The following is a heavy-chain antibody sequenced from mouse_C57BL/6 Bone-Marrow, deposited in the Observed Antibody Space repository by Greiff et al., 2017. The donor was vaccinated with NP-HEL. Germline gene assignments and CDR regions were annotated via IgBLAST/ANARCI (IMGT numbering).Heavy chain of an antibody. V-gene: IGHV1-22*01. CDR3: AMDRGYAMDY. CDR1: GYTFTDYN. Sequence: EVQLQQSGPELVKPGASVKMSCKASGYTFTDYNMHWVKQSHGKSLEWIGYINPNNGGTSYNQKFKGKATLTVNKSSSTAYMELRSLTAEDSAVYYCAMDRGYAMDYWGQGTSVTVSS. J-gene: IGHJ4*01. CDR2: INPNNGGT.